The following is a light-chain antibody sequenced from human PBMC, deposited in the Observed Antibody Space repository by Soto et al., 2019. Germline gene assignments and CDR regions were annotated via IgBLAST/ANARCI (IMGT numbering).Light chain of an antibody. CDR2: DVS. CDR1: SSDVGAYNS. J-gene: IGLJ1*01. V-gene: IGLV2-8*01. CDR3: SSYAGTHVV. Sequence: QSALTQPPSASGSPGQSVAISCTGTSSDVGAYNSVSWYQQHPGKAPKLMIYDVSKRPSGVPDRFSGSKSGNTASLTVSGLQAEDEANYYCSSYAGTHVVFGTGTKLT.